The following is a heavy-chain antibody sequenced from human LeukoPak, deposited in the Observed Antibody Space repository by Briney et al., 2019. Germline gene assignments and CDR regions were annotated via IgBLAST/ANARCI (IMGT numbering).Heavy chain of an antibody. J-gene: IGHJ4*02. CDR2: IRYDGSNK. D-gene: IGHD6-6*01. V-gene: IGHV3-30*02. CDR3: AKDPTPSSSAPPR. CDR1: GFTFSSYG. Sequence: GGSLRLSCAASGFTFSSYGMHWVRQVPGKGLEWEAFIRYDGSNKYYADSVKGRFTISRDNSKNTLYLQMNSLRAEDTAVYYCAKDPTPSSSAPPRGGQGTLVTVSS.